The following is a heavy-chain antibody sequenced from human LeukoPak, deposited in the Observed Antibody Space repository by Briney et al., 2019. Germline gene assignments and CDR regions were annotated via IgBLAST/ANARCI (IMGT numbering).Heavy chain of an antibody. CDR1: GGSISSSNW. J-gene: IGHJ3*02. Sequence: PSETLSLTCAVSGGSISSSNWWSWVRQPPGKGLEWIGEIYHSGSTNYNPSLKSRVIISLDTSKNHFSLKVHSVTAADTAVYYCAREDDTIADNTFDIWGQGTVVTVSS. V-gene: IGHV4-4*02. CDR2: IYHSGST. D-gene: IGHD6-13*01. CDR3: AREDDTIADNTFDI.